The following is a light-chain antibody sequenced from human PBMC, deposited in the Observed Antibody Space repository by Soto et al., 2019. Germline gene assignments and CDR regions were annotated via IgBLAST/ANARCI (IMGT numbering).Light chain of an antibody. J-gene: IGLJ3*02. CDR1: RSDVGYYDY. CDR3: SSYTTTYTWM. V-gene: IGLV2-14*01. Sequence: QSALTQPASVSGSRGQSITISCTGTRSDVGYYDYVSWYQQHPGKAPTLVIYDVSHRPSGVSDRFSGSKSGNTASLTISGLQAEDEGDYYCSSYTTTYTWMFGGGTKLTVL. CDR2: DVS.